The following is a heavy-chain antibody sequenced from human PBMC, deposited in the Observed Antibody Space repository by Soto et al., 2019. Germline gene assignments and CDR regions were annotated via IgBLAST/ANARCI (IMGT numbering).Heavy chain of an antibody. J-gene: IGHJ4*02. CDR2: IYYSGST. Sequence: QVQLQESGPGLVKPSQTLSLTCTVSGGSISSGDYYWSWIRQPAGKGLEWIGYIYYSGSTYYNPSLKSRVTISVDTSKNQFSLKLSSVTAADTAVYYCARVAGFGATTIDYWGQGTLVTVSS. CDR3: ARVAGFGATTIDY. CDR1: GGSISSGDYY. D-gene: IGHD3-10*01. V-gene: IGHV4-30-4*01.